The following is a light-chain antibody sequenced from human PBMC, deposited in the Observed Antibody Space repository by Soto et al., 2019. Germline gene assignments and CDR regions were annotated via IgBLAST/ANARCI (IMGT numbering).Light chain of an antibody. CDR3: QQYVGAPCT. CDR1: QALVYIDGNTY. V-gene: IGKV2-30*01. CDR2: KVS. J-gene: IGKJ3*01. Sequence: DVVMTQSPPSLPVTLGQPASISCRSSQALVYIDGNTYLSWFHQRPGQSPRRLIEKVSNRESVVPDRFSGSGSGTEFTLTIGSLEPEDFAVFYCQQYVGAPCTFGPGTELDI.